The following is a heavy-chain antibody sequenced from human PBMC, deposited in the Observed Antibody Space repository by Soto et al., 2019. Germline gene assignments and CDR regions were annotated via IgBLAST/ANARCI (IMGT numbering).Heavy chain of an antibody. CDR1: GYRFSSYG. D-gene: IGHD5-12*01. J-gene: IGHJ4*02. CDR2: IFPGDSDT. V-gene: IGHV5-51*01. Sequence: GEPLKISRKGAGYRFSSYGIVWVRQMHRKGLEWMGIIFPGDSDTRYSPSFQGQVTISADKSISTAYLQWSSLKASDTAMYYCARIPTGRDGYNYFDSWGQGTLVSVSS. CDR3: ARIPTGRDGYNYFDS.